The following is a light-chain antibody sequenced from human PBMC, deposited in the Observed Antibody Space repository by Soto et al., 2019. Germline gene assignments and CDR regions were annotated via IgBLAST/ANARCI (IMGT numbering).Light chain of an antibody. CDR3: QQYNNWPPIT. CDR2: GAS. V-gene: IGKV3-15*01. Sequence: EIVMTQSPATLPVSPGERATLSCRASQSVSSNLAWYQQNPGQAPRLLIYGASTRATGIPARFSGSGSGTEFTLTISSLQSEDFAVDFCQQYNNWPPITFGQGTRLEIK. J-gene: IGKJ5*01. CDR1: QSVSSN.